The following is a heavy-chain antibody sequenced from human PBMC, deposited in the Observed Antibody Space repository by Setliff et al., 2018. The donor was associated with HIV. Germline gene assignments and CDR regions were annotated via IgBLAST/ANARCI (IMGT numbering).Heavy chain of an antibody. CDR2: IRYDGSQK. J-gene: IGHJ6*02. V-gene: IGHV3-33*08. CDR1: GFTFSTYG. D-gene: IGHD3-9*01. CDR3: AREPHELRYFDWLLYPAYYYYGMDV. Sequence: GGSLRLSCAASGFTFSTYGMNWVRQAPGKGLEWVAFIRYDGSQKYYVDSVKGRFTISRDNAKNSLYLQMNSLRAEDTAVYYCAREPHELRYFDWLLYPAYYYYGMDVWGQGTTVTVSS.